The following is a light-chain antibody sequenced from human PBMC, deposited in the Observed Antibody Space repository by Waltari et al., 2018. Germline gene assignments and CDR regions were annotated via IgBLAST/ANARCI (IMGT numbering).Light chain of an antibody. CDR2: GNN. CDR3: QSFDNMLSGGVV. J-gene: IGLJ2*01. Sequence: SVLTQPPSVSGTPWQRVPISCSGSTSNLGAAPYVPWSQHLPGTAPKLRIYGNNNRPSGVPDRFSGSKSGTSASLAITGLQADDEADYFCQSFDNMLSGGVVFGGGTKLAVL. CDR1: TSNLGAAPY. V-gene: IGLV1-40*01.